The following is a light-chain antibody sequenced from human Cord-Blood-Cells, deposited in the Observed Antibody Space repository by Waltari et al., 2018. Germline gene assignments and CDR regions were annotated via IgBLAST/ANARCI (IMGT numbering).Light chain of an antibody. CDR3: QQSYSTPRT. CDR1: QSISSY. J-gene: IGKJ4*01. CDR2: AAS. Sequence: DIQMTQSPSFLSASVGDRVTSTCRASQSISSYLNWYQQKPGKAPKLLIYAASSLQSGVPSRFSGSGSGTDFTLTISSLQPEDFATYYCQQSYSTPRTFGGGTKVEIK. V-gene: IGKV1-39*01.